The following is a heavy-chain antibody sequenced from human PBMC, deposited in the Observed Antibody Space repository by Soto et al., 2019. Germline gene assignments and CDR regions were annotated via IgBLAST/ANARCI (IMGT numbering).Heavy chain of an antibody. CDR1: GFIFSTYS. CDR2: ISSSSSYI. D-gene: IGHD3-10*01. V-gene: IGHV3-21*01. J-gene: IGHJ6*02. Sequence: GESLRLSCAASGFIFSTYSMNWVRQGPGKGLEWVSSISSSSSYIYYADSVKGRFTISRDNAKNSLYLQMNSLRAEDTAVYYCARDFGSGSYYYYYYGMDVWGQGTTVTVSS. CDR3: ARDFGSGSYYYYYYGMDV.